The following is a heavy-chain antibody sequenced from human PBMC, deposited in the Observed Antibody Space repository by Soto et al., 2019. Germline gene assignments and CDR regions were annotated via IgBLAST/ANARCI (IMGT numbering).Heavy chain of an antibody. D-gene: IGHD6-13*01. J-gene: IGHJ5*02. Sequence: KPSETLSLTCTVSGGSISSSSYYWCWIRQPPGKGLEWIGSIYYSGSTYYNPSLKSRVTISVDTSKNQFSLKLSSVTAADTAVYYCARHSYIAAAGIGWFDPWGQGTLVTVSS. V-gene: IGHV4-39*01. CDR1: GGSISSSSYY. CDR3: ARHSYIAAAGIGWFDP. CDR2: IYYSGST.